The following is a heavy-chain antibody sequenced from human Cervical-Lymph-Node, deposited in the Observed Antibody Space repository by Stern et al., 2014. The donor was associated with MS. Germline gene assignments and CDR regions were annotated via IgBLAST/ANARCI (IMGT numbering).Heavy chain of an antibody. J-gene: IGHJ4*02. Sequence: QLQLQESGPGLVKPSETLSLTCIVSGGSISGFYWGWIRQPPGKGLEWIGYIFSSGKTNYSPSLKSRITISVDTSKNQFSLNLNSVTAADTAVYFCARAIVGSTFDYWGRGTQVTVSS. CDR2: IFSSGKT. CDR3: ARAIVGSTFDY. D-gene: IGHD1-26*01. CDR1: GGSISGFY. V-gene: IGHV4-59*01.